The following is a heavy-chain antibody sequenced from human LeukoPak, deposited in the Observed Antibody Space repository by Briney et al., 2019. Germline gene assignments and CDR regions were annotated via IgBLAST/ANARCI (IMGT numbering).Heavy chain of an antibody. Sequence: PSETLSLTCTVSGGSMSHYYWSWIRQPPGKGLELIGYIYYSGSPNYNPSLKNRVTISVDTSKNQFSLNLKSVTAADTAVYYCARVGARDTFDIWGQGTMVTVSS. CDR2: IYYSGSP. CDR3: ARVGARDTFDI. V-gene: IGHV4-59*01. D-gene: IGHD1-26*01. CDR1: GGSMSHYY. J-gene: IGHJ3*02.